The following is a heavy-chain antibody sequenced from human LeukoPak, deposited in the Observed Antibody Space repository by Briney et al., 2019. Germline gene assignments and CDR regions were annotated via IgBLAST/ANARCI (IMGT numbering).Heavy chain of an antibody. J-gene: IGHJ4*02. CDR1: GFTFSSYA. CDR2: ISYDGSNK. Sequence: PGRSLRLSCAASGFTFSSYAMHWVRQAPGKGLEWVAVISYDGSNKYYADSVKGRFTISRDNSKNTLYLQMNSLRAEDTAMYYCARARRDYGRSFDYWGQGALVTVSS. D-gene: IGHD4-17*01. CDR3: ARARRDYGRSFDY. V-gene: IGHV3-30*04.